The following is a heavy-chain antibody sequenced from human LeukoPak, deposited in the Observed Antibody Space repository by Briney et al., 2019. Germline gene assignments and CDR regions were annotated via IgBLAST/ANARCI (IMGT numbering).Heavy chain of an antibody. CDR3: VKDLRSDFMGVLSRYLSY. D-gene: IGHD2/OR15-2a*01. J-gene: IGHJ4*02. CDR2: ISRNGGST. V-gene: IGHV3-64D*09. Sequence: GGSLRLSCAASGFTVNTNYMHWVRQAPGKGLEYVAAISRNGGSTYYADSVKGRFTISRDNSKSTLYLQMSSLRAEDTAVYLCVKDLRSDFMGVLSRYLSYWGQGTLVTVSS. CDR1: GFTVNTNY.